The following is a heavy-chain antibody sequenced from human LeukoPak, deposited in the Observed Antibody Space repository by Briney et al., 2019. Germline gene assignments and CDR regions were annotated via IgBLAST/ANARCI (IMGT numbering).Heavy chain of an antibody. J-gene: IGHJ3*02. Sequence: SVKVSCKASGFTFTSSAVQWLRQARGQRLEWIGWIVVGSGNTNYAQKFQERVTITRDMSTSTAYMELSSLRSEDTAVYYCAATVVVTADAFDIWGQGTMVTVTS. V-gene: IGHV1-58*01. D-gene: IGHD2-21*02. CDR3: AATVVVTADAFDI. CDR2: IVVGSGNT. CDR1: GFTFTSSA.